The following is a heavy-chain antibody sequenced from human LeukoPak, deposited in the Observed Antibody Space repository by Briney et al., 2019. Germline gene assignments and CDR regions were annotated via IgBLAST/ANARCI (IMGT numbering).Heavy chain of an antibody. CDR3: ARQREYYDSSGYYPN. D-gene: IGHD3-22*01. CDR1: GYSFTSYW. J-gene: IGHJ4*02. Sequence: GESLKISCKGSGYSFTSYWIGWVRQMPGKSLEWMGIIYPGDSDTRYSPSFQGQVTISAGKSISTAYLQWSSLKASDTAMYYCARQREYYDSSGYYPNWGQGTLVTVSS. CDR2: IYPGDSDT. V-gene: IGHV5-51*01.